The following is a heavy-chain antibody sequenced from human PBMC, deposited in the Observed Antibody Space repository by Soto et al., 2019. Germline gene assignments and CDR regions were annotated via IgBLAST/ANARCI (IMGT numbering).Heavy chain of an antibody. CDR3: SGCSGGACHNNYGMDV. Sequence: EVHLVESGGGLVKPGGSLRLSCAVSGFTFSSCTMNWVRQAPGKVLEWVSSISPSSGHIYYADSVKGRFTISRDNAKHSLFLQMYSLRAEDTAVYYCSGCSGGACHNNYGMDVWGLGPTVTVSS. J-gene: IGHJ6*02. D-gene: IGHD2-15*01. CDR2: ISPSSGHI. V-gene: IGHV3-21*06. CDR1: GFTFSSCT.